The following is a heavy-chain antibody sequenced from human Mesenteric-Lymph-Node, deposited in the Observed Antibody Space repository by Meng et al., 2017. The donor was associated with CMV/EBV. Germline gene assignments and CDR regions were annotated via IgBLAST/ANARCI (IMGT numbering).Heavy chain of an antibody. J-gene: IGHJ4*02. V-gene: IGHV1-2*06. D-gene: IGHD6-13*01. CDR3: ATSLSQQLLTFDY. CDR2: INPNSGGT. CDR1: GYTFTGYY. Sequence: TASGYTFTGYYMHWVRQAPGQGLEWMGRINPNSGGTNYAQKFQGRVTMTRDTSISTAYMELSRLRSDDTAVYYCATSLSQQLLTFDYWGQGTLVTVSS.